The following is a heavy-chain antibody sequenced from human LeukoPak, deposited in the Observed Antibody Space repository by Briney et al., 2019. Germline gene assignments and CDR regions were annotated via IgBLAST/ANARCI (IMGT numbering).Heavy chain of an antibody. Sequence: PSETLSLTCTVSGGSISSYYWSWIRQPPGKGLEWIGYIYYSGSTNYNPSLKSRVTISVDTSKNQFSLKLSFVTAADTAVYYCATLLSSSWSFDYWGQGTLATVSS. J-gene: IGHJ4*02. CDR1: GGSISSYY. CDR3: ATLLSSSWSFDY. CDR2: IYYSGST. V-gene: IGHV4-59*08. D-gene: IGHD6-13*01.